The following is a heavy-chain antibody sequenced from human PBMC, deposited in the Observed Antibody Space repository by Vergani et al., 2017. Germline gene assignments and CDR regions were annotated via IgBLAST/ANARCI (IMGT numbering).Heavy chain of an antibody. V-gene: IGHV1-69*04. CDR2: IIPILGIA. J-gene: IGHJ6*02. CDR1: GGTFSSYA. CDR3: ARDSARGYSYYGDYYYYYGMDV. D-gene: IGHD5-18*01. Sequence: QVQLVQSGAEVKKPGSSVKVSCKASGGTFSSYAISWVRQAPGQGLEWMGRIIPILGIANYAQKFQGRVMITADKSTSTAYMELSSLRSEDTAVYYCARDSARGYSYYGDYYYYYGMDVWGQGTTVTVSS.